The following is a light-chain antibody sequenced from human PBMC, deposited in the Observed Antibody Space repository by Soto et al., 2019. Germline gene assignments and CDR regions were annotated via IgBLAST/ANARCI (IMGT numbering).Light chain of an antibody. J-gene: IGLJ2*01. CDR3: QAWDSSTAWRV. Sequence: SYELTQPPSVSVSPGQTASITCSGDKLGDKYACWYQQKPGQSPVLVIYQDSKRPSGIPERFSGSNSGNTATPTISGTQAMDEADYYCQAWDSSTAWRVFGGGTKVTVL. V-gene: IGLV3-1*01. CDR1: KLGDKY. CDR2: QDS.